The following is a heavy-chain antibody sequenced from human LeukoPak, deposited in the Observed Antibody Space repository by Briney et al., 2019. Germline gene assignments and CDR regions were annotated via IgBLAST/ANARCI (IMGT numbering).Heavy chain of an antibody. CDR3: TSALGFNY. D-gene: IGHD1-26*01. Sequence: ASVTVSCKASGYTFTDYYINWVRQAPGQGLEWMGWINPNSGGTHYAQKFQGRVTMTRDTSITTAYMELSSLRSDDTAMYDCTSALGFNYWGQGTLVTVSS. J-gene: IGHJ4*02. CDR2: INPNSGGT. V-gene: IGHV1-2*02. CDR1: GYTFTDYY.